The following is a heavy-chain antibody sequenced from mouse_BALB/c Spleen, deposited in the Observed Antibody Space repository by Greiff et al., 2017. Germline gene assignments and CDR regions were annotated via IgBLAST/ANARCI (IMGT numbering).Heavy chain of an antibody. D-gene: IGHD1-2*01. CDR3: TREGGRPWYFDV. Sequence: QVQLKQSGAELVKPGASVKLSCKASGYTFTSYYMYWVKQRPGQGLEWIGEINPSNGGTNFNEKFKSKATLTVDKSSSTAYMQLSSLTSEDSAVYYCTREGGRPWYFDVWGAGTTVTVSS. J-gene: IGHJ1*01. CDR2: INPSNGGT. CDR1: GYTFTSYY. V-gene: IGHV1S81*02.